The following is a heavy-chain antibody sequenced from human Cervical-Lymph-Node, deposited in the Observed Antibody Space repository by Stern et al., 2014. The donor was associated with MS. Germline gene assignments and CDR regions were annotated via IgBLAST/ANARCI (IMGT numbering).Heavy chain of an antibody. D-gene: IGHD2-15*01. Sequence: MQLVESGGGLVKPGGSLRLSCEASGFTFSDHYMSWIRQAPGKGLEFLSYISPTGSTINDADSVKGRFTVSRDNAKNSLYLQINSLRVEDTAVYYCARTARLLDYWGQGTLVTVSS. J-gene: IGHJ4*02. CDR2: ISPTGSTI. CDR3: ARTARLLDY. V-gene: IGHV3-11*01. CDR1: GFTFSDHY.